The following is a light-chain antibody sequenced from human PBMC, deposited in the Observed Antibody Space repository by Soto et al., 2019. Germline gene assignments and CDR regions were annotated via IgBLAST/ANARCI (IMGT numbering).Light chain of an antibody. Sequence: DIQMTHAPSTLSASVGDRVTITCRASQSISYWLAWYQQKPGKAPTLLIYDASTLERGVPSRFSGSGFGTDFTLTISTLQPEDFATYYRQQYNSYSWTFGQGTKVDIK. CDR2: DAS. V-gene: IGKV1-5*01. CDR1: QSISYW. J-gene: IGKJ1*01. CDR3: QQYNSYSWT.